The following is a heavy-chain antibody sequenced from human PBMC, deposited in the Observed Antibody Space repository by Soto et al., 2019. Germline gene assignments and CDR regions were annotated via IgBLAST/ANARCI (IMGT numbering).Heavy chain of an antibody. D-gene: IGHD1-1*01. Sequence: ASVKVSCKPSGYRFTDNYIHWVRQAPGQGLEWMGWMNSNSGGTKYAQKFQDRVMMTRDTSISTAYMELRRLMSDDTAVYYCARGSGTSWFDSWGQGALVTVSS. CDR2: MNSNSGGT. CDR1: GYRFTDNY. CDR3: ARGSGTSWFDS. J-gene: IGHJ5*01. V-gene: IGHV1-2*02.